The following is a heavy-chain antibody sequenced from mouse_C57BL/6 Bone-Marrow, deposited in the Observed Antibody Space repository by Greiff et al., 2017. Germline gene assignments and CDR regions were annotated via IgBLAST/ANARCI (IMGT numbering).Heavy chain of an antibody. D-gene: IGHD1-1*01. Sequence: QVQLKQSGAELVRPGTSVKVSCKASGYAFTNYLIEWVKQRPGPGLEWIGVINPGSGGTNYNEKFKGKATLTADKSSSTAYIQLSSLTSEDSAVYFCAREGCYYYGSSYWDGAMDYWGQGTSVTVSS. CDR1: GYAFTNYL. J-gene: IGHJ4*01. V-gene: IGHV1-54*01. CDR2: INPGSGGT. CDR3: AREGCYYYGSSYWDGAMDY.